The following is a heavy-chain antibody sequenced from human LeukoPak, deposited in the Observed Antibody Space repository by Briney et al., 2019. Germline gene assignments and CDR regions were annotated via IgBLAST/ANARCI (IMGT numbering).Heavy chain of an antibody. CDR2: ISAYNGNT. V-gene: IGHV1-18*01. CDR1: GYTFTSYG. D-gene: IGHD3-3*01. Sequence: GASVTVSCKAPGYTFTSYGISWVRQAPGQGLEWMGWISAYNGNTNYAQKLQGRVTMTTDTSTSTAYMELRSLRSDDTAVYYCARAGQFDFWSGYFDYWGQGTLVTVSS. J-gene: IGHJ4*02. CDR3: ARAGQFDFWSGYFDY.